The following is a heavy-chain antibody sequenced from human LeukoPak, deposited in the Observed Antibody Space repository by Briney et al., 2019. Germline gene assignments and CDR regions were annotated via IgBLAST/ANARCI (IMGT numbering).Heavy chain of an antibody. J-gene: IGHJ4*02. CDR2: ISSSGSTI. D-gene: IGHD6-19*01. Sequence: GGSLRLSCAASEFTFSSYEMNWIRQAPGKGLEWVSYISSSGSTIYYADSVKGRFTISRDNAKNSLYLQMNSLRAEDTAVYYCARGKYSSGWFDYWGQGTLVTVSS. CDR1: EFTFSSYE. CDR3: ARGKYSSGWFDY. V-gene: IGHV3-48*03.